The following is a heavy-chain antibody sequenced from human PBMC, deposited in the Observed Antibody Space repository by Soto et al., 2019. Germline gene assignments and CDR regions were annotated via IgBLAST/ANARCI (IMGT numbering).Heavy chain of an antibody. V-gene: IGHV4-34*01. Sequence: SETLSLTCAVYGGSFSGYYWSWIRQPPGKGLEWIGEINHSGSTNYNPSLKSRVTISVDTSKNQFSLKLSSVTAADTAVYYCARGRGYCSSTSCVKNLDVWGKGTTVTVSS. J-gene: IGHJ6*04. D-gene: IGHD2-2*01. CDR3: ARGRGYCSSTSCVKNLDV. CDR1: GGSFSGYY. CDR2: INHSGST.